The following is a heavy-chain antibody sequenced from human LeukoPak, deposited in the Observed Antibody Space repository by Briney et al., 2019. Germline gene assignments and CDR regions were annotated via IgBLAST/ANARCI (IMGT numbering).Heavy chain of an antibody. CDR3: ARGRAVAATPFNY. CDR1: GFTFSSYA. D-gene: IGHD6-19*01. Sequence: GGSLRLSCAASGFTFSSYAMSWVRQAPGKGLEWVSAISVSGGTTNYADSVKGRFTISRDNSKNTLYLQMNSLRAEDTAVYYCARGRAVAATPFNYWGQGTLVTVSS. J-gene: IGHJ4*02. V-gene: IGHV3-23*01. CDR2: ISVSGGTT.